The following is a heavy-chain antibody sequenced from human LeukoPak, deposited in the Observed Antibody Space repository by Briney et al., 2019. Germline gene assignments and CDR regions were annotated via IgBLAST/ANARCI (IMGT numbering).Heavy chain of an antibody. J-gene: IGHJ4*02. Sequence: GGSLRLSCAASGFTFSSYWMHWVRQAPGKGLVWVSRINSDGSSTSYADSVKGRFTISRDNAKNSLYLQMNSLRAEDTAVYYCAKAWDYYDSSGPYWGQGTLVTVSS. CDR1: GFTFSSYW. CDR2: INSDGSST. CDR3: AKAWDYYDSSGPY. D-gene: IGHD3-22*01. V-gene: IGHV3-74*01.